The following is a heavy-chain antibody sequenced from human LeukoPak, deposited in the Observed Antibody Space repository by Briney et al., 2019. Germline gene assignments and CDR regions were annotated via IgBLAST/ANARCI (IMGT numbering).Heavy chain of an antibody. J-gene: IGHJ6*02. Sequence: GASVKVSCKASGGTFSSYAISWVRQASGQGLEWMGGIIPLFGTANYAQKFQGRVTITADEFTSTAYMELSSLRSEDTAVYYCARGSSGYGDARFFYGMDVWGQGTTVTVSS. V-gene: IGHV1-69*13. CDR1: GGTFSSYA. CDR2: IIPLFGTA. CDR3: ARGSSGYGDARFFYGMDV. D-gene: IGHD4-17*01.